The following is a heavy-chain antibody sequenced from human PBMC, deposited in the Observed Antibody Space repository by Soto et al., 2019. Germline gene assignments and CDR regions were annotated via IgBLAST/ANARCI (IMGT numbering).Heavy chain of an antibody. V-gene: IGHV3-74*01. CDR1: GFTFSYYW. Sequence: EVQLVESGGGLVRPGGSLRLSCAASGFTFSYYWMHWVRQAPGKGLVWVWRIHSDGSSTTYADFVKGRFIISRDNARNTVDLQMNSVRVEDTAVYYCARGDRGAFDLWGQGTVVTVSS. D-gene: IGHD1-26*01. CDR2: IHSDGSST. J-gene: IGHJ3*01. CDR3: ARGDRGAFDL.